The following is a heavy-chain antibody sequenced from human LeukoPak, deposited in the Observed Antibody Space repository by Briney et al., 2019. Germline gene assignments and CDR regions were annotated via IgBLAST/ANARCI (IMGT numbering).Heavy chain of an antibody. J-gene: IGHJ4*02. Sequence: SQTLSLTCTVSGGSISSGSYSWSWIRQPAGTGLEWIGRIYTSGSTSYNPSLKSRVTISVDTSKNQFSLKLSSVTAADTAVYYCARWYYDGSGYNDYWGQGTLVTVSS. D-gene: IGHD3-22*01. CDR3: ARWYYDGSGYNDY. V-gene: IGHV4-61*02. CDR2: IYTSGST. CDR1: GGSISSGSYS.